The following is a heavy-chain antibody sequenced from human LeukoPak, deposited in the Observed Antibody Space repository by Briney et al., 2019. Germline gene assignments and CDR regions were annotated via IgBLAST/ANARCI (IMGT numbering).Heavy chain of an antibody. Sequence: SETLSLTCTVSGGSISSYCWSWIRQPPGEGLEWIGYIYYSGSTNYNPSLKSRVTISIDTSKNQFSLRLSSVTAADTAVYYCARDIYGSFDYWGQGTLVTVSS. CDR2: IYYSGST. CDR3: ARDIYGSFDY. J-gene: IGHJ4*02. D-gene: IGHD2-15*01. CDR1: GGSISSYC. V-gene: IGHV4-59*01.